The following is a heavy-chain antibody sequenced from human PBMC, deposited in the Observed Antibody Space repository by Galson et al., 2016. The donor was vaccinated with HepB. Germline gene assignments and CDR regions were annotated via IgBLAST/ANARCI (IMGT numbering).Heavy chain of an antibody. J-gene: IGHJ3*01. CDR2: IYYSESA. Sequence: SETLSLTCTVSGGSVTSGTYYWSWVRQPPGKGLEWIGYIYYSESANYNPSLKSRVTISIDTSKKQFSLNLSSVTAADTAVYFCARIAVVVPPYAFDVWGQGKTVTVSS. CDR3: ARIAVVVPPYAFDV. V-gene: IGHV4-61*01. CDR1: GGSVTSGTYY. D-gene: IGHD2-15*01.